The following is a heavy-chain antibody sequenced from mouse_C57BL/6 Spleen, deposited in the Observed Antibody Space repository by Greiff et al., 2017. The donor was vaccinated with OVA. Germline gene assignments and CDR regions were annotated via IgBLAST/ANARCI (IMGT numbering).Heavy chain of an antibody. CDR1: GYTFTSYW. V-gene: IGHV1-69*01. D-gene: IGHD1-2*01. CDR3: ARLRTTAYFDY. J-gene: IGHJ2*01. Sequence: QVQLQQPGAELVMPGASVKLSCKASGYTFTSYWMHWVKQRPGQGLEWIGEIDPSDSYTNYNQKFKGKSTLTVDKSSSTAYMQLSSLTSEDAAVYYCARLRTTAYFDYWGQGTTLTVSS. CDR2: IDPSDSYT.